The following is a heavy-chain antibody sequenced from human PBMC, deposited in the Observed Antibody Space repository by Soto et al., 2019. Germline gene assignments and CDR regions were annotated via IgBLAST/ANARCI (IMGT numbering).Heavy chain of an antibody. V-gene: IGHV3-23*01. D-gene: IGHD2-2*01. CDR2: ISDSADAT. J-gene: IGHJ4*02. CDR3: AKGGDGYCSTTSCLFHFDY. CDR1: GFTFSTYA. Sequence: EVQLLESGGGLVQTGGSLRLSCAASGFTFSTYAMSWVRQAPGKGLEWVSTISDSADATFYADSVKGRFAIFRDNSRTMFYLQMNSLRAEDTAVYYCAKGGDGYCSTTSCLFHFDYWGPGTLATVSS.